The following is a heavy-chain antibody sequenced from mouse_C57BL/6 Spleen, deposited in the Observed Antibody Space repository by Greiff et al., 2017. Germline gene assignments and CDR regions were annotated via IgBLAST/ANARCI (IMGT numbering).Heavy chain of an antibody. J-gene: IGHJ2*01. Sequence: QVQLKESGPELVKPGASVKISCKASGYAFSSSWMNWVKQRPGKGLEWIGRIYPGDGDTNYKGKFKGKATLTADKSSSTAYMQLSSLTSEDSAVYFCARGGSNYFDYWGQGTTLTVSS. V-gene: IGHV1-82*01. D-gene: IGHD1-1*01. CDR2: IYPGDGDT. CDR1: GYAFSSSW. CDR3: ARGGSNYFDY.